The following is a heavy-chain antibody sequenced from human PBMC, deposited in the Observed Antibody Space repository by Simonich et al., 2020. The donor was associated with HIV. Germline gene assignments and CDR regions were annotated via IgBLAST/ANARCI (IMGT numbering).Heavy chain of an antibody. D-gene: IGHD3-10*01. Sequence: QVQLHQWGAGLLKPSETLSLTCAVFGGSFSGYYWSWIRQPPGKGLEWIGEINHSGSTKDNPSLKSRFTISVDTSKNQCSLKLRSVTAADTAVYYCARAGLTMVRGVPASFDVWGQGTMVTVSS. V-gene: IGHV4-34*01. CDR3: ARAGLTMVRGVPASFDV. CDR2: INHSGST. J-gene: IGHJ3*01. CDR1: GGSFSGYY.